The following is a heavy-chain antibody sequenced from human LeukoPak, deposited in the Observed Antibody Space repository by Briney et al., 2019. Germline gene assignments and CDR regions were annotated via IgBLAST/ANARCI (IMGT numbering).Heavy chain of an antibody. Sequence: PSETLSLTCTVSGYSISNGYYWGWIRQPPGKGLEWIGNIHHSGSTYYNPSLKSRVTISVDTSKNQFSLKLSSVTAADTAVYYCARDGLPIAVAGPPDYWGQGTLVTVSS. V-gene: IGHV4-38-2*02. D-gene: IGHD6-19*01. J-gene: IGHJ4*02. CDR3: ARDGLPIAVAGPPDY. CDR2: IHHSGST. CDR1: GYSISNGYY.